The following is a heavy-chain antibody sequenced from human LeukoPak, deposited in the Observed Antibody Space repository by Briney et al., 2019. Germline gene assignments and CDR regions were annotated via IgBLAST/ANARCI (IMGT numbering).Heavy chain of an antibody. J-gene: IGHJ4*02. CDR2: INPNSGGT. V-gene: IGHV1-2*02. Sequence: ASVKVSCKASGYTFTGYYMHWVRQAPGQGLEWMGWINPNSGGTNYAQKFQGRVTVTRDTSISTAYMELSRLRSDDTAVHYCARGSDDFWSGYSPSYWGQGTLVTVSS. CDR1: GYTFTGYY. CDR3: ARGSDDFWSGYSPSY. D-gene: IGHD3-3*01.